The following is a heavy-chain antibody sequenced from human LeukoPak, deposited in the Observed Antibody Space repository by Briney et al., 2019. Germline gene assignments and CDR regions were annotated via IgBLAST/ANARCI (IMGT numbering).Heavy chain of an antibody. CDR1: GGSFSGYY. D-gene: IGHD2-15*01. CDR3: GSVVVAATPDYFDY. Sequence: SETLSLTCAVYGGSFSGYYWSWIRQPPGKGLEWIGSIYYSGSTYYNPSLKSRVTISVDTSKNQFSLKLSSVTAADTAVYYCGSVVVAATPDYFDYWGQGTLVTVSS. J-gene: IGHJ4*02. CDR2: IYYSGST. V-gene: IGHV4-34*01.